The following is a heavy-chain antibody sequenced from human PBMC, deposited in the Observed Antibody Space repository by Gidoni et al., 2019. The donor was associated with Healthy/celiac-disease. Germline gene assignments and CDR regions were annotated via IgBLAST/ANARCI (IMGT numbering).Heavy chain of an antibody. J-gene: IGHJ6*03. CDR2: IRSKAYGGTT. CDR3: TKDRVYGPYYYIDV. CDR1: GFTVGDYA. D-gene: IGHD3-10*01. Sequence: EVQLVESGGGLVKPGRYLRLSCTAAGFTVGDYAMSWFRQAPGKGLEWVGFIRSKAYGGTTEYAASVKGRFTISRDDSTSIAYLQMSSLKTEDTAVYYCTKDRVYGPYYYIDVWGKGTTVTVSS. V-gene: IGHV3-49*05.